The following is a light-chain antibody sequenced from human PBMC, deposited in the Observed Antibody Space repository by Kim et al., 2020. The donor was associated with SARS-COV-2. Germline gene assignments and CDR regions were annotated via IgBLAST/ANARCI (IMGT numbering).Light chain of an antibody. J-gene: IGKJ1*01. Sequence: EIVLTQSPATLSLSPGERATLSCRASQSVSSCLAWYQQKPGQAPRLLIYDASNRATGIPDRFSGSGSGTDFTLTISSLEPEDFAVYYCQQRSNWPPWTFGQGTKVDIK. CDR1: QSVSSC. CDR2: DAS. CDR3: QQRSNWPPWT. V-gene: IGKV3-11*01.